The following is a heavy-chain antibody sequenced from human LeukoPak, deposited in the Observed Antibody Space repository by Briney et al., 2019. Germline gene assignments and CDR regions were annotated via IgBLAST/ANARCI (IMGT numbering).Heavy chain of an antibody. J-gene: IGHJ4*02. Sequence: GGSLRLSCAASGFTFSSYWMSWVRQAPGKGLEWVANIKQDGSEKYYVDSVKGRVTISRDKAKNSLYLQMNSLRAEDTAVYYCARVPPTMVTLFDYWGQGTLVTVSS. CDR1: GFTFSSYW. CDR2: IKQDGSEK. V-gene: IGHV3-7*01. CDR3: ARVPPTMVTLFDY. D-gene: IGHD5-18*01.